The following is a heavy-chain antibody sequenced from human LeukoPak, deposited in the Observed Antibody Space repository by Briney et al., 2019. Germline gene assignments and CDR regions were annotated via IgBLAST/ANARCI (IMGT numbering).Heavy chain of an antibody. CDR1: GFTFSSYG. CDR3: AKDSRFITMVRGVRIYYFDY. V-gene: IGHV3-33*06. Sequence: GGSLRLSCAASGFTFSSYGMRWVRQAPGKGLEWVAVIWYDGSNKYYADSVKGRFTISRDNSKNTLYLQMNSLRAEDTAVYYCAKDSRFITMVRGVRIYYFDYWGQGTLVTVSS. CDR2: IWYDGSNK. J-gene: IGHJ4*02. D-gene: IGHD3-10*01.